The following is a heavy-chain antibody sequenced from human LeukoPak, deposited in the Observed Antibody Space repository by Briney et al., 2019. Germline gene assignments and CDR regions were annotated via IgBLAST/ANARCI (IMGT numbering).Heavy chain of an antibody. CDR2: ISGGGGST. CDR1: GFTFSSYV. J-gene: IGHJ2*01. CDR3: ARAVTGYWYFDL. V-gene: IGHV3-23*01. Sequence: GGSLRLSCAASGFTFSSYVMNWVRQAPGKGLEWVSAISGGGGSTYYADSVKGRFTISRDKSRTTLFLQMNSLTAEDTAIYYCARAVTGYWYFDLWGRGTLVTVSS. D-gene: IGHD1-20*01.